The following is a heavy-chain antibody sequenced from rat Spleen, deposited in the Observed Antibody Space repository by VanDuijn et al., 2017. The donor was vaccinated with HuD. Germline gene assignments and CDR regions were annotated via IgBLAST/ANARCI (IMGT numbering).Heavy chain of an antibody. Sequence: QVQLKESGPGLVQPSQTLSLTCTVSGFSLIRYNVHWVRQPPGKGLEWMGRMRYNGDTSFNSVIKSRLSINRDTSKNQVFLKMNSLHTDDTGSFHCTIHPRYCGQGFMVTVS. J-gene: IGHJ2*01. CDR3: TIHPRY. CDR1: GFSLIRYN. D-gene: IGHD3-1*01. CDR2: MRYNGDT. V-gene: IGHV2-63*01.